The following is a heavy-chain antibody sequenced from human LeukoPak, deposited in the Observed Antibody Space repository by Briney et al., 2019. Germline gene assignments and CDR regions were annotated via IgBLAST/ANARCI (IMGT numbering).Heavy chain of an antibody. D-gene: IGHD4-17*01. CDR1: GFTFSSYA. CDR2: ISYDGSNK. Sequence: GGSLRLSCAASGFTFSSYAMSWVRQAPGKGLEWVAVISYDGSNKYYADSVKGRFTISRDNSKNTLYLQMNSLRAEDTAVYYCARAPGTTVTTQDYWGQGTLVTVSS. V-gene: IGHV3-30-3*01. J-gene: IGHJ4*02. CDR3: ARAPGTTVTTQDY.